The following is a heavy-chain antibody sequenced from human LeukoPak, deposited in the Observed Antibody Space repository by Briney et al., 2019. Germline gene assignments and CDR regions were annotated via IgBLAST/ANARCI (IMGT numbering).Heavy chain of an antibody. CDR2: ISAYNGNT. CDR1: GYTFTSYG. Sequence: ASVKVSCKASGYTFTSYGISWARQAPGQGLEWMGWISAYNGNTNYAQKLQGRVTMTTDTSTSTAYMELRSLRSDDTAVYYCARDNNQYYYGSGSTKNYYYYGMDVWGQGTTVTVSS. V-gene: IGHV1-18*01. D-gene: IGHD3-10*01. J-gene: IGHJ6*02. CDR3: ARDNNQYYYGSGSTKNYYYYGMDV.